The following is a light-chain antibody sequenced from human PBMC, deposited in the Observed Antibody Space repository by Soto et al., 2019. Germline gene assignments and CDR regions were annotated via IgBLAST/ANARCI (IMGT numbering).Light chain of an antibody. J-gene: IGKJ1*01. CDR3: QQYNSYSWT. Sequence: IQLTQSPSSLSASIGDRVTITCRASQGISSYLAWYQQKPGKAPNLLIYDASTLQSGVPSRFSGSGSGTEFTLTISSLQPDDFAIYYCQQYNSYSWTFGQGTKVDIK. CDR2: DAS. CDR1: QGISSY. V-gene: IGKV1-9*01.